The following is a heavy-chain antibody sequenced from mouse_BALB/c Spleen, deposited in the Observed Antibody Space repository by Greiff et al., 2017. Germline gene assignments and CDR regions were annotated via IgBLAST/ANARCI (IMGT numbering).Heavy chain of an antibody. V-gene: IGHV14-3*02. D-gene: IGHD2-3*01. CDR2: IDPANGNT. CDR1: GFNIKDTY. Sequence: EVQLQQSGAELVKPGASVKLSCTASGFNIKDTYMHWVKQRPEQGLEWIGRIDPANGNTKYDPKFQGKATITADTSSNTAYLQLSSLTSEDTAVYDCARNGYYLAWFAYWGQGTLVTVSA. CDR3: ARNGYYLAWFAY. J-gene: IGHJ3*01.